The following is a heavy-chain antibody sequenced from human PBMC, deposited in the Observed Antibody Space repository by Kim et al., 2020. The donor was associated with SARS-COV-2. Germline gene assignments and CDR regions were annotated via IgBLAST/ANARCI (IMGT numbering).Heavy chain of an antibody. Sequence: GGSLRLSCAASGFTFSSYWMSWVRQAPGKGLEWVANIKQDGSEKYYVDSVKGRFTISRDNAKNSLYLQMNSLRAEDTAVYYCARELLLGSGYDYGAFDIWGQGTMVTVSS. V-gene: IGHV3-7*03. J-gene: IGHJ3*02. CDR1: GFTFSSYW. D-gene: IGHD5-12*01. CDR3: ARELLLGSGYDYGAFDI. CDR2: IKQDGSEK.